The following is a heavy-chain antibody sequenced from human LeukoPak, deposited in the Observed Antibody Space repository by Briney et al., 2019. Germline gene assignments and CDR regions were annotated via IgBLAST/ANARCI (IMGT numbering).Heavy chain of an antibody. CDR3: ASMITFGGVIARFDP. CDR1: GYSISSGYY. Sequence: SETLSLTCTVSGYSISSGYYWGWIRQSPGKGLEWIGSIYHSGSTYYNPSLKSRVTISGDTSKNQFSLRLTSVTAADTAVYYCASMITFGGVIARFDPWGQGTLVIVSS. CDR2: IYHSGST. J-gene: IGHJ5*02. V-gene: IGHV4-38-2*02. D-gene: IGHD3-16*02.